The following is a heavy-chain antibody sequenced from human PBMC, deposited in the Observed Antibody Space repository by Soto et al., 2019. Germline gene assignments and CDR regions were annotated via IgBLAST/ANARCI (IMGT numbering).Heavy chain of an antibody. V-gene: IGHV1-46*02. J-gene: IGHJ4*02. D-gene: IGHD3-10*01. CDR2: ISPDGGST. CDR3: ARAPRGGVIIVITWAQIDY. Sequence: ASVKVSCKASGFDFNDHYIHWVRQAPGQGLEWMGIISPDGGSTRYSQKFQARITMTRDTSTSTVYMELSSLGSEDTAIYYCARAPRGGVIIVITWAQIDYWGQGTLVTVSS. CDR1: GFDFNDHY.